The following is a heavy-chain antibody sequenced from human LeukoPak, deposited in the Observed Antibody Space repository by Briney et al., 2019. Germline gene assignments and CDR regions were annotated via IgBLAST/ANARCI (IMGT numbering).Heavy chain of an antibody. Sequence: PSETLSLTCTVSGGSISSSNYYWGWIRQPPGKGLEWIGSIHYSGTTYCNPSLKSRVTISVDTSKNQSSLKPTSVTAADTAVYYCARHDYTPNNWFDPSGQGTLVTVYS. V-gene: IGHV4-39*01. CDR1: GGSISSSNYY. D-gene: IGHD4-11*01. CDR2: IHYSGTT. J-gene: IGHJ5*02. CDR3: ARHDYTPNNWFDP.